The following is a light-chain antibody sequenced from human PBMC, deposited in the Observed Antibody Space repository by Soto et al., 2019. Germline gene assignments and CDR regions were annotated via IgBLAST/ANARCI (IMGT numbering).Light chain of an antibody. CDR1: QSVSSSY. Sequence: EIVLTQSPGTLSLSPGERATLSCRASQSVSSSYLAWYQQKPGQAPRLLIYGASSRATGISDRFSGSGSGTDFTLTICTLEPEDFAVYYCQQYGSSPLYTFGQGTKLEIK. CDR3: QQYGSSPLYT. V-gene: IGKV3-20*01. J-gene: IGKJ2*01. CDR2: GAS.